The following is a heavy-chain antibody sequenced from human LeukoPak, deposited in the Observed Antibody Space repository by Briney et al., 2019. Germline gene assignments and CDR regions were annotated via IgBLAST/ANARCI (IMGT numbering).Heavy chain of an antibody. CDR1: GYTFTSYD. J-gene: IGHJ4*02. CDR2: MNPNSGNT. CDR3: ARGPADWTQLPDY. D-gene: IGHD3/OR15-3a*01. V-gene: IGHV1-8*01. Sequence: VASVKVSCKASGYTFTSYDINWVRQATGQGLEWMGWMNPNSGNTGYAQKFQGRVTMTRNTSISTAYMELSSLRSEDTAVYYCARGPADWTQLPDYWGQGTRVTVSS.